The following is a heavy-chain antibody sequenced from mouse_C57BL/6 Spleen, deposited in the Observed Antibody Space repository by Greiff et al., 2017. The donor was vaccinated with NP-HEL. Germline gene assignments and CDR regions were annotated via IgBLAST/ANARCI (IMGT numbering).Heavy chain of an antibody. Sequence: VQVVESGPELVKPGASVKISCKASGYAFSSSWMNWVKQRPGKGLEWIGRIYPGDGDTNYNGKFKGKATLTADKSSSTAYMQLSSLASEDSAVYFCARPDGYYYFDDWGQGTTLTVSS. CDR1: GYAFSSSW. CDR3: ARPDGYYYFDD. V-gene: IGHV1-82*01. CDR2: IYPGDGDT. J-gene: IGHJ2*01. D-gene: IGHD2-3*01.